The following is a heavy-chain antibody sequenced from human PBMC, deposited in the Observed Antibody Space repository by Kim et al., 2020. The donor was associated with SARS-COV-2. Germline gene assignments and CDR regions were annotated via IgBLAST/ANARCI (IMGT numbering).Heavy chain of an antibody. J-gene: IGHJ4*02. CDR3: ARRPGSTIKPFDY. CDR2: IYPGDSDT. Sequence: GESLKISCKGSGYSFTTSWIGWVRQMPGKGLEWMGIIYPGDSDTRYSPSFQGQVTISADKSISTAYLQWRSLKTSDSAMYYCARRPGSTIKPFDYWGQGTLVTVSS. CDR1: GYSFTTSW. D-gene: IGHD1-1*01. V-gene: IGHV5-51*01.